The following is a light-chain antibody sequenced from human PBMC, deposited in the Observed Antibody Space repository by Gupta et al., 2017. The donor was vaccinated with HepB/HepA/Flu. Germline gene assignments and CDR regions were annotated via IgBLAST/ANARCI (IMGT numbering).Light chain of an antibody. CDR3: QQYKSYSGT. J-gene: IGKJ1*01. V-gene: IGKV1-5*03. Sequence: DITMTKSPSTLSASVGDRVTITCRASQSISSWLAWYQQKPGKAPKLLIYKASSLESGVPSRFSGSGSGTEFTLTISSLQPDDFATYYCQQYKSYSGTFGQGTKVEIK. CDR2: KAS. CDR1: QSISSW.